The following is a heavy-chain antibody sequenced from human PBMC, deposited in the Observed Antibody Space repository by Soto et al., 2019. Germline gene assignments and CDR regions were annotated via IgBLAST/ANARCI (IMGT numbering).Heavy chain of an antibody. D-gene: IGHD1-7*01. CDR2: IKNKPNGETT. CDR3: TRGNYGAFHH. CDR1: GFTFSDEW. Sequence: EVQLVESGGVLIKPGGSLRLSCAASGFTFSDEWMNWVRQAPGKGLEWVGRIKNKPNGETTDYAAPVKGRFTISRDDSESRLYLQMNNLKTDDTAVYYCTRGNYGAFHHWGQGTLVTVS. V-gene: IGHV3-15*07. J-gene: IGHJ3*01.